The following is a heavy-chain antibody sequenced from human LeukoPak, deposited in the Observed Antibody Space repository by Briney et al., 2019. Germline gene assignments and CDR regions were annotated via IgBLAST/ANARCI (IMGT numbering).Heavy chain of an antibody. J-gene: IGHJ4*02. Sequence: SGGSLRLSCVASGFTFSSYAMSWVRQAPGKGLEWVSTITGSGGNTFYADPVKGRFAVSRDNSKNTLYLHMNSLRAEDTAVYYCAKTGQFDYWGQGTLVTVSS. D-gene: IGHD7-27*01. CDR2: ITGSGGNT. CDR3: AKTGQFDY. V-gene: IGHV3-23*01. CDR1: GFTFSSYA.